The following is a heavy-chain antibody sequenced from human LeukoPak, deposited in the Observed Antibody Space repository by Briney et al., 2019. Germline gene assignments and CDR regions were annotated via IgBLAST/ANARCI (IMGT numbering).Heavy chain of an antibody. D-gene: IGHD6-13*01. V-gene: IGHV3-7*01. CDR3: AKNIPGIAADETKGLDP. Sequence: GGSLRLSCAASGFTFSSYWMTWVRQAPGKGLEWVAYIKQDGSAKYYVDSVKGRFTISRDNSKNTLYLQMNSLRAEATAVYYCAKNIPGIAADETKGLDPWGQGTLVTVSS. CDR1: GFTFSSYW. J-gene: IGHJ5*02. CDR2: IKQDGSAK.